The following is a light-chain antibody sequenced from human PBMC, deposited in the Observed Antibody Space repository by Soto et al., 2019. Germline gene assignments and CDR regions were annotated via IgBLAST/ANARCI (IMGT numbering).Light chain of an antibody. CDR1: QSISIW. J-gene: IGKJ1*01. Sequence: DIPMTQSPSTLSASVGDRVTITCRASQSISIWLAWYQQKAGKAPNLLIYKTSSLESGVPSRFSGSGSGTEFTLTISILQPDDFATYYCQHYNDYAWTFGQGTKVEIK. CDR3: QHYNDYAWT. V-gene: IGKV1-5*03. CDR2: KTS.